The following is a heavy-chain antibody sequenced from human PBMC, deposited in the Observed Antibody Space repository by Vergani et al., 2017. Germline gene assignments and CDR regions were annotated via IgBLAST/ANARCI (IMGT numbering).Heavy chain of an antibody. J-gene: IGHJ2*01. D-gene: IGHD3-3*01. CDR3: ARGRFGVGNKVGWYFDL. CDR2: ISGSGGST. Sequence: EVQLLESGGGLVQPGGSLRLSCAASGFTFSSYAMSWVRQAPGKGLEWVSAISGSGGSTYYADSVKGRFTISRDNSKNTLYLQMNSLRAEDTAVYYCARGRFGVGNKVGWYFDLWGRGTLVTVSS. CDR1: GFTFSSYA. V-gene: IGHV3-23*01.